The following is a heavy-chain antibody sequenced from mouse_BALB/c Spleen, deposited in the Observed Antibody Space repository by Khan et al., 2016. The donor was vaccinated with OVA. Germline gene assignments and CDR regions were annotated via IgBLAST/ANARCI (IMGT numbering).Heavy chain of an antibody. J-gene: IGHJ2*01. CDR1: GYSFTGYF. D-gene: IGHD1-1*01. Sequence: VQLQQSGPELVRPGASVKISCTASGYSFTGYFMNWVMQSHGKSLEWIGRINPHIGETFYNQRFKDKATLTVDESSSTAHMELQSLASEDSAVYYCTRIYRSDFDYWGQGTTLTVSS. CDR3: TRIYRSDFDY. V-gene: IGHV1-20*02. CDR2: INPHIGET.